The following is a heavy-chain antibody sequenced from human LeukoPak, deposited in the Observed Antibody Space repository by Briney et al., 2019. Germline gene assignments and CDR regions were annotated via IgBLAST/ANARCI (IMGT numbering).Heavy chain of an antibody. J-gene: IGHJ4*02. V-gene: IGHV1-8*01. CDR1: GYTFTSYD. D-gene: IGHD6-13*01. CDR3: ARASRRAAADLGRYFDY. Sequence: ASVKVSCKASGYTFTSYDINWVRQATGQGLEWMGWMNPNSGNTGYAQKFQGRVTMTRNTSISTAYLELSSLRSEDTAVYYCARASRRAAADLGRYFDYWGQGTLVTVSS. CDR2: MNPNSGNT.